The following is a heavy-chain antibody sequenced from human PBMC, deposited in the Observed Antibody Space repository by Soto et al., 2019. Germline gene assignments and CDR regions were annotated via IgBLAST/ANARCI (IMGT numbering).Heavy chain of an antibody. V-gene: IGHV3-23*01. CDR1: GFTFSSYA. Sequence: PGGSLRLSCAASGFTFSSYAMSWVRQAPGKGLEGGSAISGSGGSTYYADSVKGRFTISRDNSKNTLYLQMNSLRSEDTAVYYCARDLRGDSSGWYGGGYYYYYGMDVWGQGTTVTVS. J-gene: IGHJ6*02. CDR3: ARDLRGDSSGWYGGGYYYYYGMDV. CDR2: ISGSGGST. D-gene: IGHD6-19*01.